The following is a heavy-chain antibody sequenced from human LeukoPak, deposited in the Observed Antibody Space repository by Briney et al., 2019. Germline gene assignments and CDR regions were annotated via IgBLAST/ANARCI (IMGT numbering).Heavy chain of an antibody. CDR1: GFTFNNYA. V-gene: IGHV3-23*01. D-gene: IGHD2-2*01. J-gene: IGHJ5*01. CDR3: AKEPREYCSSTSCPNWFAS. CDR2: ISASGGTT. Sequence: GGSLRLSCAASGFTFNNYAMSWVRQAPGKGLEWASPISASGGTTYYADSVKGRFTISRDNSENTLFLQMNSLRAEDKAVYYCAKEPREYCSSTSCPNWFASWGQGTLVAVSS.